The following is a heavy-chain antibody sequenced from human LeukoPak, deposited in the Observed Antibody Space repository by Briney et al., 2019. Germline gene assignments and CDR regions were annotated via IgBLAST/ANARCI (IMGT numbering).Heavy chain of an antibody. CDR1: GFTFSSYW. CDR3: ARASYGDYWGKYYFDY. Sequence: GGSLRLSCAASGFTFSSYWMSWVRQAPGKGLEWVALIAYDGVDKYYADSVKGRFTISRDNSKNTLYLQMNSLRPDDTAIYYCARASYGDYWGKYYFDYWGQGTLVTVSS. D-gene: IGHD4-17*01. J-gene: IGHJ4*02. CDR2: IAYDGVDK. V-gene: IGHV3-30*03.